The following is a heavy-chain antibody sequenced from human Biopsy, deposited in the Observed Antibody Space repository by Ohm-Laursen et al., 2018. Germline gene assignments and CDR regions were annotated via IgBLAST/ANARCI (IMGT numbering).Heavy chain of an antibody. V-gene: IGHV4-59*08. CDR3: VKHGSGWTGDDAFHI. J-gene: IGHJ3*02. D-gene: IGHD6-19*01. CDR2: ISYSRDT. Sequence: SDTLSLTCAVSGGSISGSSWSWIRQAPGKGLEWIGYISYSRDTNYNPSLKSRITISVDTSKNQFSLKLTSVTAADTAVYYCVKHGSGWTGDDAFHIWGQGTMVTVSS. CDR1: GGSISGSS.